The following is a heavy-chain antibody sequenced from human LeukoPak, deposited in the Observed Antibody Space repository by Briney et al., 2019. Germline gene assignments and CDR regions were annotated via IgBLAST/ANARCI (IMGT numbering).Heavy chain of an antibody. CDR2: IIPIFGTA. CDR3: ATYSAAGRTYYFDY. CDR1: GGTFSSYA. Sequence: ASVKVSCKASGGTFSSYAISWVRQAPGQGLEWMGGIIPIFGTANYAQKFQGRVTMTRDTSTSTAYMELRSLRSDDTAVYYCATYSAAGRTYYFDYWGQGALVTVSS. V-gene: IGHV1-69*05. D-gene: IGHD6-13*01. J-gene: IGHJ4*02.